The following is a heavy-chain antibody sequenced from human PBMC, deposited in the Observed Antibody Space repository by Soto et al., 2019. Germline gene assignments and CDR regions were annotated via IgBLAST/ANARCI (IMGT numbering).Heavy chain of an antibody. D-gene: IGHD1-1*01. CDR3: ARVERGTATTVVDAFDI. J-gene: IGHJ3*02. CDR1: GGFVSSGSYY. V-gene: IGHV4-34*01. Sequence: QVQLQQWGAGLLKPSETLSLTCAVYGGFVSSGSYYWSWIRQPPGKGLEWIGEMSHSGGTHFNPSLKSRVTISVDTSENQFSLKMTSVTAAYTALYYCARVERGTATTVVDAFDIWGPGTMVTVSS. CDR2: MSHSGGT.